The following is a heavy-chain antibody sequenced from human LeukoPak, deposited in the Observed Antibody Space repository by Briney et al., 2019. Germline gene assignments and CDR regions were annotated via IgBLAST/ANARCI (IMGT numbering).Heavy chain of an antibody. V-gene: IGHV1-8*01. D-gene: IGHD3-10*01. CDR2: MNPNSGNT. CDR3: ARGLMVRGVIISSGSFDP. J-gene: IGHJ5*02. CDR1: GYTFTSYD. Sequence: ASVKVSCKASGYTFTSYDINWVRQATGQGPEWMGWMNPNSGNTGYAQKFQGRVTMTRNTSISTAYMELSSLRSEDTAVYYCARGLMVRGVIISSGSFDPWGQGTLVTVSS.